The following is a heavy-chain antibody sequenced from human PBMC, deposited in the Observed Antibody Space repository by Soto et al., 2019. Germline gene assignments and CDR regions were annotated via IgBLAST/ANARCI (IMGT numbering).Heavy chain of an antibody. J-gene: IGHJ4*02. Sequence: TLSLTCTVSGGSISSYYWSWIRQPPGKGLEWIGYIYYSGSTNYNPSLKSRVTISVDTSKNQFSLKLSSVTAADTAVYYCARERSSGTELDYWGQGSLVTVSS. V-gene: IGHV4-59*01. CDR1: GGSISSYY. D-gene: IGHD6-19*01. CDR3: ARERSSGTELDY. CDR2: IYYSGST.